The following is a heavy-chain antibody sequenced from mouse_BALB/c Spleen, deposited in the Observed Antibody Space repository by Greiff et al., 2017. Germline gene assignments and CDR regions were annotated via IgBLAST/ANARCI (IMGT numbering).Heavy chain of an antibody. CDR1: GFTFSSYA. J-gene: IGHJ3*01. CDR3: ARDDPLFAY. CDR2: ISSGGST. Sequence: LQQSGGGLVKPGGSLKLSCAASGFTFSSYAMSWVRQTPEKRLEWVASISSGGSTYYPDSVKGRFAISRDNARNILYLQMSSLRSEDTAMYYCARDDPLFAYWGQGTLVTVSA. V-gene: IGHV5-6-5*01. D-gene: IGHD2-3*01.